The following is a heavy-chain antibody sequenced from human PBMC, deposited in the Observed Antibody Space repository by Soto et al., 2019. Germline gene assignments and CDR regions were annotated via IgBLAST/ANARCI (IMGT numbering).Heavy chain of an antibody. CDR3: ARDKGYYDSSGYYYGIDY. V-gene: IGHV3-33*01. J-gene: IGHJ4*02. D-gene: IGHD3-22*01. Sequence: LSLTCAASGFTFSSYGMHWVRQAPGKGLEWVAVIWYDGSNKYYADSVKGRFTISRDNSKNTLYLQMNSLRAEDTAVYYCARDKGYYDSSGYYYGIDYWGQGTLVTVSS. CDR1: GFTFSSYG. CDR2: IWYDGSNK.